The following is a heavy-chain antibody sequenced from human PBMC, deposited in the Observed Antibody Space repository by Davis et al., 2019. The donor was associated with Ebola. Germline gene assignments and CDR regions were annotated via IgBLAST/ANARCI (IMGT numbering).Heavy chain of an antibody. CDR3: ARGVYGAYFDY. D-gene: IGHD4-17*01. Sequence: ESLKISCTASGFSLKTYNINWVRQAPGKGLEWIGYIEHHGRTEYIPSLNNRVTISLDTSKNQFSLKMSSVTAADTAVYYCARGVYGAYFDYWGQGTLVTVSS. J-gene: IGHJ4*02. CDR1: GFSLKTYN. V-gene: IGHV4-59*01. CDR2: IEHHGRT.